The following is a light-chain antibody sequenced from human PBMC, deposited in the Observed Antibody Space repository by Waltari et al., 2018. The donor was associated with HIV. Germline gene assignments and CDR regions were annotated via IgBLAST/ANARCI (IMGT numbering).Light chain of an antibody. CDR2: EHN. CDR3: QSYDSITWV. V-gene: IGLV6-57*02. J-gene: IGLJ3*02. CDR1: GGSIASHY. Sequence: NFMLTQPHSVSESPGKTVTISCTGSGGSIASHYVQWYQQRPGSAPTTVIYEHNQRPSGVPDRFSGSIDSSSNSASLTISGLKTEDEADYYCQSYDSITWVFGGGTKLTVL.